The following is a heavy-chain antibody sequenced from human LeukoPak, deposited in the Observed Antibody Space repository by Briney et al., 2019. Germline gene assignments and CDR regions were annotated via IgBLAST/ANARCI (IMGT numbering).Heavy chain of an antibody. V-gene: IGHV3-21*01. D-gene: IGHD1-26*01. CDR2: ISSSSSYI. CDR1: GFTFSSYA. J-gene: IGHJ4*02. Sequence: GGSLRLSCAASGFTFSSYAMSWVRQAPGKGLEWVSSISSSSSYIYYADSVKGRFTISRDNAKNSLYLQMNSLRAEDTAVYYCARDRGFYSGSYFDYWGQGTLVTVSS. CDR3: ARDRGFYSGSYFDY.